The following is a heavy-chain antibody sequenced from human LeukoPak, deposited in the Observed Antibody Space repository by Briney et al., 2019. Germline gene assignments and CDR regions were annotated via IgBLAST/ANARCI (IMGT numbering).Heavy chain of an antibody. D-gene: IGHD5-24*01. CDR1: GGSISSYY. CDR3: ARHQRDASLDNVLDI. CDR2: IYYSGST. V-gene: IGHV4-59*08. J-gene: IGHJ3*02. Sequence: PSETLSLTCTVSGGSISSYYWRWIRQPPGKGLEWIGYIYYSGSTSYNPSLKSRVTILVDTSKNQFSLKLSSVTAADTAVYYCARHQRDASLDNVLDIWGQGTMVTVSS.